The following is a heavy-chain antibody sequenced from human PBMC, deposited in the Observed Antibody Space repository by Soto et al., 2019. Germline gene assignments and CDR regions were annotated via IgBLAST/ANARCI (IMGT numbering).Heavy chain of an antibody. J-gene: IGHJ4*02. Sequence: ASVMVSCKTSGYTFSTYDINWVRQAPGQGLEWRGWMNPNTGNTGYAQKFRGRVTLTRNTSISTAYMELMSLKTEDTAVYFCARRKERSGRNYFEHWGQGTMVTVSS. CDR2: MNPNTGNT. CDR3: ARRKERSGRNYFEH. CDR1: GYTFSTYD. D-gene: IGHD6-25*01. V-gene: IGHV1-8*01.